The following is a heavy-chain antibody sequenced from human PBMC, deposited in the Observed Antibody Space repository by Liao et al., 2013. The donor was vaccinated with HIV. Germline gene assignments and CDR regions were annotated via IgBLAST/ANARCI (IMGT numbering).Heavy chain of an antibody. CDR1: GGSISSYY. J-gene: IGHJ4*02. D-gene: IGHD2-15*01. V-gene: IGHV4-59*01. CDR2: IYYSGST. CDR3: ARDLVGGSFFN. Sequence: QVQLQESGPGLVKPSETLSLTCTVSGGSISSYYWSWIRQPPGKGLEWIGYIYYSGSTNYNPSLKSRLTISLDTSKNQFSLKLSSVTAADTAVYYCARDLVGGSFFNWGQGTLVTVSS.